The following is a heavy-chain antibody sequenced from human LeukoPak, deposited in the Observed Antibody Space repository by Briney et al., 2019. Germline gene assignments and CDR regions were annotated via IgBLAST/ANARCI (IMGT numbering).Heavy chain of an antibody. V-gene: IGHV3-53*01. J-gene: IGHJ4*02. CDR3: AREARWFGELSFGY. D-gene: IGHD3-10*01. CDR1: GFTVSSNY. CDR2: IYSGGST. Sequence: GGSLRLSCAASGFTVSSNYMSWVRQAPGKGLEWVSVIYSGGSTYYADSVKGRFTISRDNSKNTLYLQMNSLRAEDTAVYYCAREARWFGELSFGYWGQGTLVTVSS.